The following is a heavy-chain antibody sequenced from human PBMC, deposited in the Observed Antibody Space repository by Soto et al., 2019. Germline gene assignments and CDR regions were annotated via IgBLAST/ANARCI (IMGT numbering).Heavy chain of an antibody. V-gene: IGHV3-23*01. CDR1: GFTFSSYA. D-gene: IGHD1-26*01. CDR3: ATGREYSGSYKWWFDT. CDR2: ISGSGGST. J-gene: IGHJ5*02. Sequence: GGSLRLSCAASGFTFSSYAMSWVRQAPGKGLEWVSAISGSGGSTYYADSVKGRFTISRDNSKNTLYLQMNSLRAEDTAVYYCATGREYSGSYKWWFDTWGQGTLVTVSS.